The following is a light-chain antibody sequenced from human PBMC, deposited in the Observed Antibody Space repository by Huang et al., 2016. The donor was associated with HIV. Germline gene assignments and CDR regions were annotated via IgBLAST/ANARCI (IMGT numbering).Light chain of an antibody. V-gene: IGKV1-27*01. Sequence: DIQMTQSPSSLTASVGDRVTITCRASQCISNYLAWYQQKPGKVPKLLIYAASTLQSWGPSRFSGSGSGTDFTLTISSLQPEDVATYYCQKYNSAPRVWTFGQGTKVEIK. CDR1: QCISNY. CDR3: QKYNSAPRVWT. J-gene: IGKJ1*01. CDR2: AAS.